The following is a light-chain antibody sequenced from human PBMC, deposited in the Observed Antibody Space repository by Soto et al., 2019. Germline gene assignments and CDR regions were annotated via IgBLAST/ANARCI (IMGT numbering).Light chain of an antibody. CDR1: QTISIY. CDR2: AAS. V-gene: IGKV1-39*01. Sequence: DIQMTQSPSSLSASVGDSVTITCRASQTISIYVNWYQQKSGEAPKRLIYAASTLQSGVPSRFSGSGSGTDFTLIISSLQPEDLATYYCQQSFSMPITFGQGTRLEIK. CDR3: QQSFSMPIT. J-gene: IGKJ5*01.